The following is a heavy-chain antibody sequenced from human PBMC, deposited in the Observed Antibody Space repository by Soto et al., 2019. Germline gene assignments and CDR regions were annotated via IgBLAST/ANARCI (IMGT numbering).Heavy chain of an antibody. V-gene: IGHV4-61*08. D-gene: IGHD2-2*01. CDR1: GGSISIGGYY. J-gene: IGHJ5*02. CDR2: ISYSGFT. CDR3: ARVSDCSSTTCYSPWFDP. Sequence: SETLSITCTVSGGSISIGGYYGSWIRQHPGKGLEWIGYISYSGFTYYNPSLKSRVTISVDTSKNQFSLKLNSVTAADTAVYYCARVSDCSSTTCYSPWFDPWGQGTLVTVSS.